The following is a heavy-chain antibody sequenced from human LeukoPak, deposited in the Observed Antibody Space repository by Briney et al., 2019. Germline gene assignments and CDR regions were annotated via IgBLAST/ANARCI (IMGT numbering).Heavy chain of an antibody. V-gene: IGHV3-53*01. CDR2: IYSGGST. J-gene: IGHJ4*02. Sequence: PGGSLRLSCAASGFTVSSNYMSWVRQAPGKGLEWVSVIYSGGSTYYADSVKGRFTISRDNSKNTLYLQMNSLRAEDTAVYYCARGVDGYYFDYWGQGTLVTVSS. D-gene: IGHD2-15*01. CDR3: ARGVDGYYFDY. CDR1: GFTVSSNY.